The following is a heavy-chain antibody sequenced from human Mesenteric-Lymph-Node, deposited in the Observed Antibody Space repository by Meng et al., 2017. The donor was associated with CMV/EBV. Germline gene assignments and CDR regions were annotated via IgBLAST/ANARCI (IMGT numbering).Heavy chain of an antibody. J-gene: IGHJ4*02. D-gene: IGHD3-22*01. CDR2: INAGNGNT. Sequence: YTFTSYAMHWVRQAPGQRLEWMGWINAGNGNTKYSQKFQGRVTITRDTSASTAYMELSSLRSEDTAVYYCARTARGYYDSNGYYGRWGQGTLVTVSS. CDR1: YTFTSYA. V-gene: IGHV1-3*01. CDR3: ARTARGYYDSNGYYGR.